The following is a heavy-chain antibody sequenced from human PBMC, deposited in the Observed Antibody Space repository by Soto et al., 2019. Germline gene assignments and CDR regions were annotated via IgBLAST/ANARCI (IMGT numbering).Heavy chain of an antibody. CDR2: IYYSGST. V-gene: IGHV4-59*01. Sequence: SETLSLTCTVSGGSISSYYWSWIRQPPGKGLEWIGYIYYSGSTNYNPSLKSRVTISVDTSKNQFSLKLSSVTAADTAVYYCARGRYYFDYWGQGALVTVSS. CDR1: GGSISSYY. J-gene: IGHJ4*02. CDR3: ARGRYYFDY.